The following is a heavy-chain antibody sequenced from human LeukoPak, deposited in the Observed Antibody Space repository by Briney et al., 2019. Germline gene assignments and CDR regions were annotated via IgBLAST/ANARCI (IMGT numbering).Heavy chain of an antibody. V-gene: IGHV3-30*02. Sequence: GGSLRLSCAASGFTFISYGMYWVRQAPGKGLESVAFIRYDGSNKYYADSVKGRLTVSRDNSKNTLYLQMKSLRAEDTAVYYCAKGGGYEAQYYYYYLDVWGKGTTVTISS. CDR3: AKGGGYEAQYYYYYLDV. CDR1: GFTFISYG. CDR2: IRYDGSNK. D-gene: IGHD5-12*01. J-gene: IGHJ6*03.